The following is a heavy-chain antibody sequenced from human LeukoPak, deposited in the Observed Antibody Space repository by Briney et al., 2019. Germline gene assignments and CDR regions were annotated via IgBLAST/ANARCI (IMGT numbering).Heavy chain of an antibody. J-gene: IGHJ4*02. Sequence: SETLSLTCTVSGGSISSSSYYWAWIRQPPGKGLEWIGSIYYSGSTYYNPSLKSRVTISVDTSKNQFFLKLSSVTAADTAVYYRARHHSSTWYIDYWGQGTLVTVPS. CDR1: GGSISSSSYY. CDR2: IYYSGST. V-gene: IGHV4-39*01. D-gene: IGHD6-13*01. CDR3: ARHHSSTWYIDY.